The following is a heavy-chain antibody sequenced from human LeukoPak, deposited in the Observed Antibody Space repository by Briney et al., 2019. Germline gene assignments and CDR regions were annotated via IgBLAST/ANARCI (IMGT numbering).Heavy chain of an antibody. D-gene: IGHD1-7*01. CDR1: GFIFSGYG. CDR3: ARGRRVPGTMGYDTFDI. CDR2: IWYDGSNK. Sequence: GRSLRLSCAASGFIFSGYGMHWVRQAPGKGLEWVAIIWYDGSNKYYADSLKGRFTISRDNSKNTLFLQMSSLRAEDTAMYYCARGRRVPGTMGYDTFDIWGQGTMVTVSS. V-gene: IGHV3-33*01. J-gene: IGHJ3*02.